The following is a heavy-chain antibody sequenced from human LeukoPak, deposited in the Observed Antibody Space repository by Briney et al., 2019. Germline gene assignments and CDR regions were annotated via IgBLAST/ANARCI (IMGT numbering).Heavy chain of an antibody. D-gene: IGHD6-13*01. CDR2: SSPYSGGT. CDR1: GYSFTGYY. V-gene: IGHV1-2*02. J-gene: IGHJ4*02. CDR3: ASALNSRNSSR. Sequence: ASVKVSCKASGYSFTGYYMHWVRQAPGQGLEWMGWSSPYSGGTHYAQNFQGRVTMTTDTTISTAYMELSSLRSDDTAIYYCASALNSRNSSRWGQGTLVTVSS.